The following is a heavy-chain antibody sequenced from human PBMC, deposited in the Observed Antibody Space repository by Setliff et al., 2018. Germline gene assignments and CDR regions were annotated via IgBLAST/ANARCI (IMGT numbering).Heavy chain of an antibody. D-gene: IGHD2-15*01. CDR1: GGSISTDPYF. CDR2: ISYSGRT. CDR3: ARVAYPNGGSCRYFDN. V-gene: IGHV4-31*11. Sequence: SETLSLTCAVSGGSISTDPYFWTWIRQHPVKGLEWIGYISYSGRTSYNPSLYSRITVSLARSKNQFSLQLTSVTAADTAMYYCARVAYPNGGSCRYFDNWGQGTLVTVSS. J-gene: IGHJ4*02.